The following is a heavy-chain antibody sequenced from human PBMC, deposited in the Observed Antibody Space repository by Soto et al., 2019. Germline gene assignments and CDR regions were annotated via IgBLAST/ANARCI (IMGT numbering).Heavy chain of an antibody. CDR2: ISYDGSNK. Sequence: QVQLVESGGGVVQPGRSLRLSCAASGFTFSSYGMHWVRQAPGKGLEWVAVISYDGSNKYYADSVKGRFTISRDNSKNTLYLQMNSLRAEDTAVYYCYTAMEAPPDYWGQRTLVTVSS. J-gene: IGHJ4*02. V-gene: IGHV3-30*03. D-gene: IGHD5-18*01. CDR1: GFTFSSYG. CDR3: YTAMEAPPDY.